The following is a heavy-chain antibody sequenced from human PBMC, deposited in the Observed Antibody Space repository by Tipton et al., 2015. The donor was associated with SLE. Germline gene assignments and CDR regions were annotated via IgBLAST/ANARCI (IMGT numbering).Heavy chain of an antibody. J-gene: IGHJ4*02. CDR1: GLSFSRYA. CDR2: IYSGGSR. V-gene: IGHV3-23*03. Sequence: SLRLSCAASGLSFSRYAMTWVRQAPGKALEWVSVIYSGGSRYYADSVKGRFTISRDDSKNTLYLQMNSLRTDDTAVFYCATGVAVAPDYWGQGTLVTVSS. CDR3: ATGVAVAPDY. D-gene: IGHD6-19*01.